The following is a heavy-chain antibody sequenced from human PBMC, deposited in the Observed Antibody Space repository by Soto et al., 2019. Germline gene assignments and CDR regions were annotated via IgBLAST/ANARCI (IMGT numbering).Heavy chain of an antibody. V-gene: IGHV3-33*01. CDR2: IWYDGSNK. D-gene: IGHD6-13*01. Sequence: QVQLVESGGGVVQPGRSLRLSCAASGFTFSSYGMHWVRQAPGKGLEWVAVIWYDGSNKYYADSVKGRFTISRDNSKNTLYLQMNSLRAEDTAVYYCARERDSSSWSYYFDYWGQGTLVTVSS. J-gene: IGHJ4*02. CDR3: ARERDSSSWSYYFDY. CDR1: GFTFSSYG.